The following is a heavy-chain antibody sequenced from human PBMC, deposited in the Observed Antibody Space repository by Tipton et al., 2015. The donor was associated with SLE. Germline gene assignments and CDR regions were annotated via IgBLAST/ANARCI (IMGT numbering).Heavy chain of an antibody. D-gene: IGHD3-16*01. V-gene: IGHV4-61*01. CDR2: IYYSGST. Sequence: TLSLTCTVSGGSISSSSYYWSWIRQPPGKGLEWIGYIYYSGSTNYNPSLKSRVTISVDTSKNQFSLKLSSVTAADTAVYYCARGENAFDIWGQGTMVTVSS. CDR3: ARGENAFDI. J-gene: IGHJ3*02. CDR1: GGSISSSSYY.